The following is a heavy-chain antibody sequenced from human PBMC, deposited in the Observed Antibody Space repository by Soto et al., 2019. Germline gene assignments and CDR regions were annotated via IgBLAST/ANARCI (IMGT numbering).Heavy chain of an antibody. CDR1: GGSFSGYY. CDR3: ARVLFDIVATARFDS. CDR2: INHSGST. V-gene: IGHV4-34*01. J-gene: IGHJ4*02. D-gene: IGHD5-12*01. Sequence: PSETLSLTCAVYGGSFSGYYWSWIRQPPGKGLEWIGEINHSGSTNYNPSLKSRVTISVDTSKNKFSLKLSSVTAADTAVYYCARVLFDIVATARFDSLGQETVVTVSS.